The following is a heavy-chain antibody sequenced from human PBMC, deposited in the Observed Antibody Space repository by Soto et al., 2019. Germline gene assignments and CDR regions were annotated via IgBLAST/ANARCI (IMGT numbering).Heavy chain of an antibody. Sequence: GGSLKLSCTASGFNFSRYWTHWVRQDPGRGLVWVSHINSDGSRTSYADSVKGRFTISRDNAKNTLYLQMNSLRAEDTAVYYCARDLSSCSSARCYSYYYGMDVWGQGTSVTVSS. CDR3: ARDLSSCSSARCYSYYYGMDV. V-gene: IGHV3-74*01. CDR1: GFNFSRYW. CDR2: INSDGSRT. J-gene: IGHJ6*02. D-gene: IGHD2-2*01.